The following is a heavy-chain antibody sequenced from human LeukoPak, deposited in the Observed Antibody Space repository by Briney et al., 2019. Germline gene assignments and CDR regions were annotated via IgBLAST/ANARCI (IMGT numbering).Heavy chain of an antibody. J-gene: IGHJ4*02. D-gene: IGHD6-13*01. CDR2: ISYDGSNK. CDR1: GFTFSSYG. V-gene: IGHV3-30*03. Sequence: TGGSLRLSCAVSGFTFSSYGMHWVRQAPGKGLEWVAVISYDGSNKYYADSVKGRFTISRDNSKNTLYLQTNSLRAEDTAVYYCAGAAAGNFDYWGQGTLVTVSS. CDR3: AGAAAGNFDY.